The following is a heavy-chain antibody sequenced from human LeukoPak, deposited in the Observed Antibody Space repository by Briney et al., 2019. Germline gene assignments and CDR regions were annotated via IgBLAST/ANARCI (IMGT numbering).Heavy chain of an antibody. CDR3: ARVRGYCSSTSCSNWFDP. D-gene: IGHD2-2*01. CDR2: INTDGSST. V-gene: IGHV3-74*01. CDR1: GFTFSSYW. J-gene: IGHJ5*02. Sequence: GGSLRLSCAASGFTFSSYWMHWVRQAPGKGLVWVSRINTDGSSTSYADSVKGRFTISRDNAKNTLYLQMNSPRAEDTAVYYCARVRGYCSSTSCSNWFDPWGQGTLVTVSS.